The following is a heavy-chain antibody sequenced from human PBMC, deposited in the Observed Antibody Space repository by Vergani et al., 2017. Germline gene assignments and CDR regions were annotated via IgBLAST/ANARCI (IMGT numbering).Heavy chain of an antibody. CDR2: IGVDGDR. CDR3: AKEFCGTGNCYGWNHLEV. V-gene: IGHV3-13*01. Sequence: VESGGGLVQPGGSLRLSCTVSGFTFSSNVFHWVRQTPGKGLEWVSSIGVDGDRYYSDSVKGRFTISRDNGQSYLYLDMDNLRVEDTAAYFCAKEFCGTGNCYGWNHLEVWGEGTSVTVSS. D-gene: IGHD1-1*01. J-gene: IGHJ6*04. CDR1: GFTFSSNV.